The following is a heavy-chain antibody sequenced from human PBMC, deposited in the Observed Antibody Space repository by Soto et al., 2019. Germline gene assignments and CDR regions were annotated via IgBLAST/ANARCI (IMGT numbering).Heavy chain of an antibody. Sequence: GGSLRLSCAASGIIFNDFGMRWLRQAPGKGLEWVSYISSSGSTIYYADSVKGRFTISRDNAKNSLYLQMNSLRAEDTAVYYCARSALDCSGGSCYRLFDYWGQGTLVTVSS. CDR3: ARSALDCSGGSCYRLFDY. V-gene: IGHV3-11*01. D-gene: IGHD2-15*01. J-gene: IGHJ4*02. CDR1: GIIFNDFG. CDR2: ISSSGSTI.